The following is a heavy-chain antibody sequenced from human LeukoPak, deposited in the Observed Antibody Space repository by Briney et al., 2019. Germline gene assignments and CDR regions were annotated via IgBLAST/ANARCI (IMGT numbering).Heavy chain of an antibody. D-gene: IGHD2-15*01. CDR3: ARGGITYCSGGSCSYRYYYYGMDV. Sequence: SETLSLTCAVYGGSFSGYYWSWIRQPPGKGLEWIGEINHSGSTNYNPSLKSRVTISVDTSKNQFSLKLSFVTAADTAVYYCARGGITYCSGGSCSYRYYYYGMDVWGKGTTVTVSS. V-gene: IGHV4-34*01. CDR1: GGSFSGYY. CDR2: INHSGST. J-gene: IGHJ6*04.